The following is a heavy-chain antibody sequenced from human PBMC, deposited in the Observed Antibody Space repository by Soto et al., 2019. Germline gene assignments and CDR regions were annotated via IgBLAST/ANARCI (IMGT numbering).Heavy chain of an antibody. V-gene: IGHV3-23*01. CDR3: AKNQGVELVPLATVDWFDP. CDR1: GFIFENFG. J-gene: IGHJ5*02. Sequence: LRLSCAASGFIFENFGMSWVRQAPGKGLEWISSISGSGFKKYYADSVKGRFTISRDNSKSTVYLELNNLSAEATAVYHCAKNQGVELVPLATVDWFDPWGQGSVVTVSS. CDR2: ISGSGFKK. D-gene: IGHD1-26*01.